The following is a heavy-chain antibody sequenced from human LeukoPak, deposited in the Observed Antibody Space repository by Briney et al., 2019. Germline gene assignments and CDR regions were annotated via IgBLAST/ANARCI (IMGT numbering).Heavy chain of an antibody. Sequence: GGSLRLSCAAPGFTFSSYSIDWVRQAPGKGLEWLSYISSSSSTIYYADSVKGRFTISRDNAKNSVYLQMNSLRAEDTAVYYCARVWSSGYTKDYWGQGTLVTVSS. J-gene: IGHJ4*02. V-gene: IGHV3-48*04. D-gene: IGHD3-22*01. CDR1: GFTFSSYS. CDR3: ARVWSSGYTKDY. CDR2: ISSSSSTI.